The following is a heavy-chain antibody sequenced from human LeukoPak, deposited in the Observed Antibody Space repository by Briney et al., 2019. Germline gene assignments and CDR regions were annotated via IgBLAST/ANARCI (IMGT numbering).Heavy chain of an antibody. D-gene: IGHD2-8*01. Sequence: GGSLRLSCTGTGFPFNIFAMNWVRQAPGQGLEWVSRLSRGGETRKYADSVKGRVTVSRDAFKNMVFLQMNDLRPEDTAVYYCAKEQRIRHCSEGVCMEGYYFDYWGQGSLVTVSS. CDR1: GFPFNIFA. CDR2: LSRGGETR. J-gene: IGHJ4*02. V-gene: IGHV3-23*01. CDR3: AKEQRIRHCSEGVCMEGYYFDY.